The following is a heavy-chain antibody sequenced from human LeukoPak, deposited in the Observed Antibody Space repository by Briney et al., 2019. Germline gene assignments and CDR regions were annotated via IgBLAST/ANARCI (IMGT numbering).Heavy chain of an antibody. J-gene: IGHJ3*01. CDR2: VNWNSGVI. Sequence: GGSLRLSCAASRFTFNDYAMHWVRQIPGKGLEWVGGVNWNSGVIAYGASVKGRSTISRDNAKNSLYLQVHSLRFEDTALYYCAKDLAVGTTPRVYAFDVWGQGALVTVSS. CDR1: RFTFNDYA. V-gene: IGHV3-9*01. CDR3: AKDLAVGTTPRVYAFDV. D-gene: IGHD1/OR15-1a*01.